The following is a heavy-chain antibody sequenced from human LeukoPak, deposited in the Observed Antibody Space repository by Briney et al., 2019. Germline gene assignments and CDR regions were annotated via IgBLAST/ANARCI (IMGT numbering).Heavy chain of an antibody. CDR2: INPNSGGT. Sequence: ASVKVSCKASGYTFTGYYMHWARQAPGQGLEWMGWINPNSGGTNYAQKFQGRVTMTRDTSISTAYMELSRLRSDDTAVYYCVSSIAAAAGAFDIWGQGTMVTVSS. V-gene: IGHV1-2*02. D-gene: IGHD6-13*01. J-gene: IGHJ3*02. CDR1: GYTFTGYY. CDR3: VSSIAAAAGAFDI.